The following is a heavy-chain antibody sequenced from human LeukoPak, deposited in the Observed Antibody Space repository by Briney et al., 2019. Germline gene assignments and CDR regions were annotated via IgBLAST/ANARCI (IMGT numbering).Heavy chain of an antibody. CDR2: TYYSGST. CDR1: GGSISSGGNY. CDR3: ARGVLGHCSSTSCPKHYYFDY. J-gene: IGHJ4*02. V-gene: IGHV4-31*02. Sequence: PSQTLSLTCNVSGGSISSGGNYWSWIRQHPEKGLEWIGYTYYSGSTYYNPSLKSRVTISVDTSKNQFSLKLSSLTAADTAVYYCARGVLGHCSSTSCPKHYYFDYWGQGTLVTVSS. D-gene: IGHD2-2*01.